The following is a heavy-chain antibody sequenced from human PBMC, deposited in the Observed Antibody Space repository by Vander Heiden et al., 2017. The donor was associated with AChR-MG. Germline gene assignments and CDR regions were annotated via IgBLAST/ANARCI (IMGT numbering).Heavy chain of an antibody. CDR3: ARIRAFVVVPAASWARPKNGYYMDV. Sequence: QVQLQQWGAGLLKPSETLSLTCAVYGGSFSGYYWSWIRQPPGKGLEWIGEINHSGSTNYNPSLKSRVTISVDTSKNQFSLKLSSVTAADTAVYYCARIRAFVVVPAASWARPKNGYYMDVWGKGTTVTVSS. D-gene: IGHD2-2*01. J-gene: IGHJ6*03. CDR2: INHSGST. V-gene: IGHV4-34*01. CDR1: GGSFSGYY.